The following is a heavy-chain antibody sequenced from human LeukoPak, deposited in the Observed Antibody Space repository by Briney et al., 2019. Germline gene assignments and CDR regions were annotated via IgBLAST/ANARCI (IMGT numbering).Heavy chain of an antibody. CDR3: ARDGIPRTTLNDFWD. V-gene: IGHV1-8*03. CDR1: GYTFTRYD. Sequence: ASVKVSCKASGYTFTRYDINWVRQATGQGLEWLGWVNTKSGNTGSAQKFQGRVTITADESTSTAYMELSSLRSEDTAVYYCARDGIPRTTLNDFWDWGQGTLVTVSS. J-gene: IGHJ4*02. CDR2: VNTKSGNT. D-gene: IGHD3-3*01.